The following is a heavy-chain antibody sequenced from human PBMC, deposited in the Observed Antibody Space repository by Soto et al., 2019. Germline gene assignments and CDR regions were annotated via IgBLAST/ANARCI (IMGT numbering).Heavy chain of an antibody. Sequence: QVQLVESGGGVVQPGRSLRLSCAASGFTFSSYGMHWVRQAPGKGLEWVAVISYDGSNKYYADSVKGRFTISRDNSKNTLYLQMNSLRAEDTAVYYCAKDAYCSGGSCLRYFQHWGQGTLVTVSS. CDR2: ISYDGSNK. V-gene: IGHV3-30*18. CDR1: GFTFSSYG. J-gene: IGHJ1*01. CDR3: AKDAYCSGGSCLRYFQH. D-gene: IGHD2-15*01.